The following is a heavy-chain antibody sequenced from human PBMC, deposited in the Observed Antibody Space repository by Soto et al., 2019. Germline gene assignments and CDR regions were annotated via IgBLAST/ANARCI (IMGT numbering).Heavy chain of an antibody. CDR1: GFTFSSYA. D-gene: IGHD3-9*01. CDR2: ISYDGSNK. V-gene: IGHV3-30-3*01. Sequence: QVQLVGSGGGVVQPGRSLRLSCAASGFTFSSYAMHWVRQAPGKGLEWVAVISYDGSNKYYADSVKGRFTISRDNSKNTLYLQMNSLRAEDTAVYYCARDRSVTTFWAVCGMDVWGQGTTVTVSS. CDR3: ARDRSVTTFWAVCGMDV. J-gene: IGHJ6*02.